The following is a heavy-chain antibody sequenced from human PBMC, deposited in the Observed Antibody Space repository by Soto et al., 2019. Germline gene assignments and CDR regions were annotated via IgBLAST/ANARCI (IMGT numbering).Heavy chain of an antibody. D-gene: IGHD6-13*01. Sequence: EVQLLESGGGLAQPGGSLRLSCVASGFTFSDYPMSWVRQTPGKGLEWVSGISGSGPNTDYADSVRGPFTISRDNAKNTLYLQMSSLRAEDTALCYCARRIAGATLHDVVDVWGQGTLVAVSS. CDR1: GFTFSDYP. CDR2: ISGSGPNT. V-gene: IGHV3-23*01. CDR3: ARRIAGATLHDVVDV. J-gene: IGHJ3*01.